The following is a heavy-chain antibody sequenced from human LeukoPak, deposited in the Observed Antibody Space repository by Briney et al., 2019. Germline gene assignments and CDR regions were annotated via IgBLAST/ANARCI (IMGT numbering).Heavy chain of an antibody. V-gene: IGHV3-20*04. CDR1: GFTVSSNY. Sequence: GGSLRLSCAASGFTVSSNYMSWVRQAPGKGLEWVSGINWNGGSTGYADSVKGRFTISRDNAKNSLYLQMNSLRAEDTALYYCASGGIYYGAAFDFWGQGTLVTVSS. CDR2: INWNGGST. CDR3: ASGGIYYGAAFDF. D-gene: IGHD1-26*01. J-gene: IGHJ4*02.